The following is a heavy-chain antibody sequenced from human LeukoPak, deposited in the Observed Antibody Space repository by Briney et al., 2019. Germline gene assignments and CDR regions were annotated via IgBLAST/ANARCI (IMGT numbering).Heavy chain of an antibody. CDR1: GGTFSSYA. CDR3: ARDRLGQWPTQTKYYYYYGMDV. D-gene: IGHD6-19*01. CDR2: IIPIFGTA. V-gene: IGHV1-69*13. J-gene: IGHJ6*02. Sequence: SVKVSCKASGGTFSSYAISWVRQAPGQGLEWMGGIIPIFGTANYAQKFQGRVTITADESTSTAYMELSSLRSEDTAVYYCARDRLGQWPTQTKYYYYYGMDVWGQGTTVTVSS.